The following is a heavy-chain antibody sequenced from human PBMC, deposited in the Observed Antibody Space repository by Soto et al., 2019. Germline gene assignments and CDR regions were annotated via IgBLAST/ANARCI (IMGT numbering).Heavy chain of an antibody. CDR2: ISYDGSNK. V-gene: IGHV3-30*18. J-gene: IGHJ6*03. CDR1: GFTFSSYG. Sequence: GGSLRLSCAASGFTFSSYGMHWVRQAPGKGLEWVAVISYDGSNKYYADSVKGRFTISRDNSKNTLYLQMNSLRAEDTAVYYCAKDGWTSITIFGVVAHSYYYYMDVWGKGTTVTVSS. D-gene: IGHD3-3*01. CDR3: AKDGWTSITIFGVVAHSYYYYMDV.